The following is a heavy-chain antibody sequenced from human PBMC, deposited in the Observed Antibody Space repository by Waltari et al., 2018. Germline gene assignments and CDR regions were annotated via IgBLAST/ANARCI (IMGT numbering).Heavy chain of an antibody. Sequence: VQLVESGGGLVETGGSLKLSSSDYGFTCRCYWMSWVRQAPGKGLEWLANINHDGSGKFFLGSVKGRFTISRDNAKNSVYLQMNSLTGEDTAVYYCATSLDAAGNDWGQGTLVTVSS. V-gene: IGHV3-7*01. CDR1: GFTCRCYW. CDR3: ATSLDAAGND. J-gene: IGHJ4*02. CDR2: INHDGSGK. D-gene: IGHD5-18*01.